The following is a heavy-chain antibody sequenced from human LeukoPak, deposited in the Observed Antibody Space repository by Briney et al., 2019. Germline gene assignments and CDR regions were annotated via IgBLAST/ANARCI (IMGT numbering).Heavy chain of an antibody. V-gene: IGHV1-18*01. CDR2: ACAYNGHT. CDR1: GYTFTNYG. J-gene: IGHJ4*02. D-gene: IGHD5-24*01. CDR3: ARGEAKIGYDF. Sequence: ASVKVSCKASGYTFTNYGFTWVRQAPGQGLEWMGWACAYNGHTIYAPGLQGTVTMTTDTSTSTVFMELRSLRSDDTAVYDCARGEAKIGYDFWGQGTLVTVSS.